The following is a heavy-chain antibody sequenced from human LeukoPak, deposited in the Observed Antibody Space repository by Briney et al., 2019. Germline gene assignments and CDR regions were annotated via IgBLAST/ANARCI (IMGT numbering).Heavy chain of an antibody. CDR3: AKDSRITMVRGVTSWGMDV. Sequence: RSGGSLRLSCAASGFTFSSYAMHWVRQAPGKWLEWVAVISYEGSNKYYADSVKGRFTISRDNSKNTLYLQMNSLRAEDTAVYYCAKDSRITMVRGVTSWGMDVWGQGTTVTVSS. J-gene: IGHJ6*02. D-gene: IGHD3-10*01. CDR2: ISYEGSNK. CDR1: GFTFSSYA. V-gene: IGHV3-30-3*01.